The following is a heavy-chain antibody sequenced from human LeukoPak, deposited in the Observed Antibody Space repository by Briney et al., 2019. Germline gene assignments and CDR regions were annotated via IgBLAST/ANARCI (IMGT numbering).Heavy chain of an antibody. CDR2: ISSSGSTI. CDR3: ARETDSTLFDY. Sequence: PGGSLRLSCAASGFTFSSYAMHWVRQAPGKGLEWVSYISSSGSTIYYADSVKGRFTISRDNAKNSLYLQMNSLRAEDTAVYYCARETDSTLFDYWGQGTLVTVSS. J-gene: IGHJ4*02. D-gene: IGHD2-2*01. V-gene: IGHV3-48*03. CDR1: GFTFSSYA.